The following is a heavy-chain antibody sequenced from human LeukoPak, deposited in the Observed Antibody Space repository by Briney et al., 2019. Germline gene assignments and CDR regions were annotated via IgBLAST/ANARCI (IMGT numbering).Heavy chain of an antibody. CDR1: GGSISSYY. CDR3: ARYGSGSYPDY. Sequence: PSETLSLTCTVSGGSISSYYWSWIRQPPGKGLEWIGYIYYSGSTNYNPSLKSRVTISVDTSKNQFSLKLSSVTAADTAVYCCARYGSGSYPDYWGQGTLVTVSS. D-gene: IGHD3-10*01. J-gene: IGHJ4*02. V-gene: IGHV4-59*08. CDR2: IYYSGST.